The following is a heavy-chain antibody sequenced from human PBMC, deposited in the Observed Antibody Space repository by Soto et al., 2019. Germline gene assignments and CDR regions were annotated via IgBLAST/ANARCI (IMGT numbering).Heavy chain of an antibody. CDR2: VNHSGTT. V-gene: IGHV4-34*01. Sequence: PSETLSLTCAVYGGSFSGYYWTWIRQSPEKGMEWIGEVNHSGTTYYNPSLKTRVTISVHAPKDQFSLKMSSVTAADTAVYYCVRGIGYCSSINCYSSRRLRFDSWGQGTLVTVS. D-gene: IGHD2-2*01. CDR1: GGSFSGYY. J-gene: IGHJ4*02. CDR3: VRGIGYCSSINCYSSRRLRFDS.